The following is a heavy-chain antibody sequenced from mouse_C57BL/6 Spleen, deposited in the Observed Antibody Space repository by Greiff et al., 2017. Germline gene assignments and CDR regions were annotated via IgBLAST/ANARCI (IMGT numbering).Heavy chain of an antibody. CDR1: GYAFTNYF. Sequence: VQLQQSGAELVRPGTSVKVSCKASGYAFTNYFIDWVKQRPGQGLEWIGVINPGSGGTNYNEKFKGKATLTADKSSSTAYMQLSSLTSEDYEVYFCARGGFFLEYWGEGTTLTVS. CDR3: ARGGFFLEY. V-gene: IGHV1-54*01. J-gene: IGHJ2*01. CDR2: INPGSGGT.